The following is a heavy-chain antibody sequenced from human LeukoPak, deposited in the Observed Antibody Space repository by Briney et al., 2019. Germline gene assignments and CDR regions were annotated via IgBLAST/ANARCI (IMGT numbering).Heavy chain of an antibody. J-gene: IGHJ4*02. V-gene: IGHV3-7*05. CDR3: AKDRRSQWLVQDY. CDR1: GFTFSSYW. CDR2: IKEDGREK. Sequence: GGSLRLSCAASGFTFSSYWMSWVRQAPGKGLEWVANIKEDGREKFYVDSVKGRFTISRDNSKNTLYLQMNSLRAEDTAVYYCAKDRRSQWLVQDYWGQGTLVTVSS. D-gene: IGHD6-19*01.